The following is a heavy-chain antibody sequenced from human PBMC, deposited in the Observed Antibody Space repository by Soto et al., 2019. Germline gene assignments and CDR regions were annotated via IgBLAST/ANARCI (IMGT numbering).Heavy chain of an antibody. J-gene: IGHJ6*02. Sequence: GASVKVSCKASGGTFSSYAISWVRQAPGQGLEWMGGIIPIFGTANYAQKFQGRVTITADKSTSTAYMELSSLRSEDRAVYYCARRRGVGVRGVMTHLYYYYGMDVWGQGTTVTVSS. CDR1: GGTFSSYA. D-gene: IGHD3-10*01. CDR2: IIPIFGTA. V-gene: IGHV1-69*06. CDR3: ARRRGVGVRGVMTHLYYYYGMDV.